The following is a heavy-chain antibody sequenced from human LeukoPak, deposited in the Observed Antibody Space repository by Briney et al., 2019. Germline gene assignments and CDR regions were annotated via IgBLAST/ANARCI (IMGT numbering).Heavy chain of an antibody. CDR1: GGTFSSYA. CDR2: INPNRGST. CDR3: ARDQGVAIFGVVRNWFDP. J-gene: IGHJ5*02. V-gene: IGHV1-2*02. Sequence: ASVKVSCKASGGTFSSYAISWVRQAPGQGLEWMGWINPNRGSTNYAQKFQGRVTMTRDTSISTAYMELSRLRSDDTAVYYCARDQGVAIFGVVRNWFDPWGQGTLVTVSS. D-gene: IGHD3-3*01.